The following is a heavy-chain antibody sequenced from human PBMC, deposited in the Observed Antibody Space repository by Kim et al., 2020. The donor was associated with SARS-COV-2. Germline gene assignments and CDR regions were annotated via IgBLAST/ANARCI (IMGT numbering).Heavy chain of an antibody. V-gene: IGHV1-69*13. CDR3: AAPSYYYGSGSYSLYGHPSVVAYGMDV. J-gene: IGHJ6*02. Sequence: SVKVSCKASGGTFSSYAISWVRQAPGQGLEWMGGIIPIFGTANYAQKFQGRVTITADESTSTAYMELSSLRSEDTAVYYCAAPSYYYGSGSYSLYGHPSVVAYGMDVWGQGTTVTVSS. CDR2: IIPIFGTA. CDR1: GGTFSSYA. D-gene: IGHD3-10*01.